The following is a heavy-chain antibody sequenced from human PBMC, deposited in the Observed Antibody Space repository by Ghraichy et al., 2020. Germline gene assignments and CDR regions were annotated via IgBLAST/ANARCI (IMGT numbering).Heavy chain of an antibody. CDR1: GFALSTFA. Sequence: GGSLRLSCAVSGFALSTFAMDWVRQAPGKGLEWVSFLSSSGRRAYYTDSVVGRFTISKDSAKNMLYLQMSSLSVEDTAVYYCAKNRGRVVRDDEIDVWGQGTVVTVSS. CDR3: AKNRGRVVRDDEIDV. V-gene: IGHV3-23*01. CDR2: LSSSGRRA. D-gene: IGHD3-10*01. J-gene: IGHJ4*02.